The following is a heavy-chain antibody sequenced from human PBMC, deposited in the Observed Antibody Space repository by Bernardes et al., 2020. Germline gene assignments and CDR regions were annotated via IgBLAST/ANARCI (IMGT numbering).Heavy chain of an antibody. V-gene: IGHV4-59*08. CDR1: GGSISSYY. J-gene: IGHJ5*02. CDR2: IYYSGST. D-gene: IGHD3-16*02. Sequence: DTLSLTCTVSGGSISSYYWNWIRQPPGKGLEWIGYIYYSGSTNYNPSLKSRLTISVDTSKNQFSLKLSSVTAADTAVYYCARGTSSFPRWFDPWGQGTLVTVSS. CDR3: ARGTSSFPRWFDP.